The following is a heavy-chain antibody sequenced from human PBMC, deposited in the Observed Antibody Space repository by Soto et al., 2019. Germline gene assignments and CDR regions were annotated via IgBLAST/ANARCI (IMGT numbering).Heavy chain of an antibody. D-gene: IGHD6-19*01. CDR2: IIPVLDVA. Sequence: QVQLVQSGAEVKKPGSSVKVSCKASGGASPRHTFTWVRQAPGQGLEWMGRIIPVLDVAKYAQRFQSRVTITADKSTSTGYMELRSLRSEDTAVYYCARRDSVSGTQDHWGQGTLVTVSS. V-gene: IGHV1-69*02. CDR1: GGASPRHT. J-gene: IGHJ4*02. CDR3: ARRDSVSGTQDH.